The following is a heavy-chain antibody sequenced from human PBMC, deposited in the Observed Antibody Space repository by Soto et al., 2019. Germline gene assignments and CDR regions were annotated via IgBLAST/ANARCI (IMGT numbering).Heavy chain of an antibody. D-gene: IGHD2-2*01. J-gene: IGHJ1*01. CDR1: GGSFSGYY. Sequence: SETLSLTCAVYGGSFSGYYWSWIRQPPGKGLEWIGEINHSGSTNYNPSLKSRVTISVDTSKNQFSLKLSSVTAADTAVYYCARSGDPPPAAISRHAEYFQHWGQGTLVTVSS. CDR3: ARSGDPPPAAISRHAEYFQH. CDR2: INHSGST. V-gene: IGHV4-34*01.